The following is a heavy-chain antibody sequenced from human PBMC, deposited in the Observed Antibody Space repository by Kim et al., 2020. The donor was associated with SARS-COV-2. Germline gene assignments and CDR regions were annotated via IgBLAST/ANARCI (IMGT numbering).Heavy chain of an antibody. CDR3: ASVPQSGGVTTFDY. J-gene: IGHJ4*02. D-gene: IGHD4-17*01. Sequence: ASVKVSCKASGYTFTGYYMHWVRQAPGQGLEWMGRINPNSGGTNYAQKFQGRVTMTRDTSISTAYMELSRLRSDDTAVYYCASVPQSGGVTTFDYWGQGTLVTVSS. V-gene: IGHV1-2*06. CDR2: INPNSGGT. CDR1: GYTFTGYY.